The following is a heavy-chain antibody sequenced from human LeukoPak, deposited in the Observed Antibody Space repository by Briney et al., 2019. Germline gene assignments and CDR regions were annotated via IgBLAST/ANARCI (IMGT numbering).Heavy chain of an antibody. D-gene: IGHD3-10*01. J-gene: IGHJ4*02. V-gene: IGHV3-30*04. Sequence: PGGSLRLSCAASGFTFSSYAMHWVRQAPGKGLEWVAVISYDGSNKYYADSVKGRFTISRDNSKNTLYLQMNSLRAEDTAVYYCASLYGLWGQGTLVTVSS. CDR1: GFTFSSYA. CDR2: ISYDGSNK. CDR3: ASLYGL.